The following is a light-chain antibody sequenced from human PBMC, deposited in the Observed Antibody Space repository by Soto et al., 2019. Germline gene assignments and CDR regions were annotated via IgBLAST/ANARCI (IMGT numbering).Light chain of an antibody. CDR3: QQYGSSPLT. J-gene: IGKJ4*01. Sequence: EIVLTQSPGTLSLSPGERATLSGRASQSVSRSYLAWYQQKPGQAPRLLIYGASSRATGIPDRFSGSGSGTDFTLTISRLEPEDSAVYYCQQYGSSPLTFGGGTKVEIK. V-gene: IGKV3-20*01. CDR2: GAS. CDR1: QSVSRSY.